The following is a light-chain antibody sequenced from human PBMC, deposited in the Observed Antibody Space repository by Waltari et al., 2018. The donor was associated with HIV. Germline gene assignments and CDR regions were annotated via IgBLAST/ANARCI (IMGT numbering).Light chain of an antibody. CDR2: GAS. Sequence: EVVLTQSPGTLSLSPGDRAILSCRASQSISTDSLGWYQQKLGQAPSLLSYGASSRATGVPDRFSGSGSGTDFTLTISRLEPEDFAVYYCQHYGNSPFTFGQGTKL. CDR3: QHYGNSPFT. CDR1: QSISTDS. V-gene: IGKV3-20*01. J-gene: IGKJ2*01.